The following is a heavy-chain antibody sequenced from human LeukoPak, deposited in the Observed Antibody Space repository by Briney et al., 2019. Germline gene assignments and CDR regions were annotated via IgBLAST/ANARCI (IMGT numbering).Heavy chain of an antibody. CDR3: ARAHYDYVWGSYRYSPDAFDI. CDR1: GFTFSSYW. CDR2: IKQDGSEK. Sequence: GSLRLSCAASGFTFSSYWMSWVRQAPGKGLEWVANIKQDGSEKYYVGSVKGRFTISRDNAKNSLYLQMNSLRAEDTAVYYCARAHYDYVWGSYRYSPDAFDIWGQGTMVTVSS. D-gene: IGHD3-16*02. V-gene: IGHV3-7*01. J-gene: IGHJ3*02.